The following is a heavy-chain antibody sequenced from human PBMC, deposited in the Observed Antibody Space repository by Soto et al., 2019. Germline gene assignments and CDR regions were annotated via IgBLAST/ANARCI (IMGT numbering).Heavy chain of an antibody. Sequence: GGSLRLSCAASGFTFSSYSMNWVRQAPGKGLEWVSSISSSSSYIYYADSVKGRFTISRDNAKNSLYLQMNSLRAEDTAVYYCARGPRDYDFWSGYYMGGGYYYYYMDVWGKGTTVTVSS. CDR2: ISSSSSYI. J-gene: IGHJ6*03. V-gene: IGHV3-21*01. CDR3: ARGPRDYDFWSGYYMGGGYYYYYMDV. D-gene: IGHD3-3*01. CDR1: GFTFSSYS.